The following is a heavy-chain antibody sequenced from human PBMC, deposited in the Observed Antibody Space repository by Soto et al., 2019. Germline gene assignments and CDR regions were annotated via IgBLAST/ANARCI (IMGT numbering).Heavy chain of an antibody. Sequence: GGSLRLSCAASGFTFSSYSMNWVRQAPGKGLEWVSSISSSSSYIYYADSVKGRFTISRDNAKNSLYLQMNSLRAEDTAVYYCARPPDSSSWQVIFDYWGQGTLVTVSS. CDR2: ISSSSSYI. V-gene: IGHV3-21*01. CDR3: ARPPDSSSWQVIFDY. J-gene: IGHJ4*02. D-gene: IGHD6-13*01. CDR1: GFTFSSYS.